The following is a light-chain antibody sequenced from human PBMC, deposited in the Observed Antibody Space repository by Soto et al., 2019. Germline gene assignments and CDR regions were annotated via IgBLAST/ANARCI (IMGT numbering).Light chain of an antibody. V-gene: IGKV1-9*01. CDR2: AAS. Sequence: DIQLTQSPSFLSASVGDRVTITCRASQGIRSYLAWYQQRPGKAPKLLIYAASTLQSGVPSRFSGSGSGTEFTLTSSSLQPEDFATYYGQQLNHYPPFTFGRGTKLEIK. CDR3: QQLNHYPPFT. CDR1: QGIRSY. J-gene: IGKJ2*01.